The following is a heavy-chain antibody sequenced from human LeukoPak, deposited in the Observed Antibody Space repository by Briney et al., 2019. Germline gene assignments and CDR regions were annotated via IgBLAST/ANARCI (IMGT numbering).Heavy chain of an antibody. J-gene: IGHJ6*03. CDR1: GYSISSGYY. D-gene: IGHD3-3*01. Sequence: SETLSLTCTVSGYSISSGYYWGWIRQPPGKGLEWIGSIYHGGSTYYNPSLKSRVTISVDTSKNQFSLKLSSVTAADTAVYYCARLSQFGVLRFSYYMDVWGKGTTVTVSS. V-gene: IGHV4-38-2*02. CDR3: ARLSQFGVLRFSYYMDV. CDR2: IYHGGST.